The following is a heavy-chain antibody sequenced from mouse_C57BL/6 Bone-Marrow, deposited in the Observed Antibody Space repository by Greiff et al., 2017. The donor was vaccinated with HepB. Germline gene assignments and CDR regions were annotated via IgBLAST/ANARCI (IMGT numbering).Heavy chain of an antibody. Sequence: EVQGVESGGDLVKPGGSLKLSCAASGFTFSSYGMSWVRQTPDKRLEWVATISSGGSYTYYPDSVKGRFTISRDNAKNTLYLQMSSLKSEDTAMYYCARLSNWGYWGQGTTLTVSS. CDR1: GFTFSSYG. V-gene: IGHV5-6*01. CDR2: ISSGGSYT. D-gene: IGHD4-1*02. CDR3: ARLSNWGY. J-gene: IGHJ2*01.